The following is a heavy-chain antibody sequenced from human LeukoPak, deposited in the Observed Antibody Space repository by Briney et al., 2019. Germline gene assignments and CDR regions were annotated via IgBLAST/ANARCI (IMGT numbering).Heavy chain of an antibody. Sequence: SGGSLRLSCAASGFTFGNYWTHWVRQVPGKGLVWVSRIDTDGSITNYADSARSRFTISRDNARNNLYLQMNSLRAEDTAVYYCVRDLGGRYGYWGQGTLVTVSS. CDR2: IDTDGSIT. D-gene: IGHD1-26*01. CDR1: GFTFGNYW. CDR3: VRDLGGRYGY. V-gene: IGHV3-74*01. J-gene: IGHJ4*02.